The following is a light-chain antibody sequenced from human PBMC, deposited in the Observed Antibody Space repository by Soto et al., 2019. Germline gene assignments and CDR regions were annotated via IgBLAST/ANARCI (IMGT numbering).Light chain of an antibody. CDR1: QTINNY. J-gene: IGKJ4*01. CDR3: QQYVDSPET. Sequence: EIVLTQSPGTLSLSPGERATLSCRASQTINNYVAWYQQKPGQAPRVLIYDSSIRATGVPVRFSGSGSGTDFTLTISRLEPEDFAVYYCQQYVDSPETFGGGTKVEIK. CDR2: DSS. V-gene: IGKV3-20*01.